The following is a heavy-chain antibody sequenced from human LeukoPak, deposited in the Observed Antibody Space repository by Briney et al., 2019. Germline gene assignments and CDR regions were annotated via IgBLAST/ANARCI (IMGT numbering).Heavy chain of an antibody. D-gene: IGHD2-8*02. CDR1: GFTFNDYG. CDR3: AGEGYSTRGEYYRGTFDI. J-gene: IGHJ3*02. Sequence: PGGSLRLSCAASGFTFNDYGMNWVRQAPGKGLEWVANIKQDGSEKYYVDSVKGRFTISRDNAKNSLFMQMNSLRAEDTAVYYCAGEGYSTRGEYYRGTFDIWGQGTMVTVSS. V-gene: IGHV3-7*01. CDR2: IKQDGSEK.